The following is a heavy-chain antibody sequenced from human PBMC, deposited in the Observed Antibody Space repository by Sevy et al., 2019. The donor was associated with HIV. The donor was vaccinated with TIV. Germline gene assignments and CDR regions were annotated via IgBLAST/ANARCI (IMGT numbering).Heavy chain of an antibody. CDR2: INSDGSST. CDR3: ARGDIVVVPAATTYGMDV. D-gene: IGHD2-2*01. Sequence: GGSLRLSCAASGFTFSSYWMHWVRQAPGKGLVWVSRINSDGSSTSYADSVKGRFTISRDNAKNTLYLQMNSLRAEDTAVYYCARGDIVVVPAATTYGMDVWAKGPRSPSP. CDR1: GFTFSSYW. V-gene: IGHV3-74*01. J-gene: IGHJ6*02.